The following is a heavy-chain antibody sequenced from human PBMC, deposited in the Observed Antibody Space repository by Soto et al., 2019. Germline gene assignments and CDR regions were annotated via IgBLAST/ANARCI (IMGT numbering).Heavy chain of an antibody. D-gene: IGHD2-15*01. Sequence: QVQLVQSGAEVKKPGSSVKVSCKASGGTFSSYTISWVRQAPGQGLEWMGRIIPILGIANYAQKFQGRVTITADKSTSTAYMELSSLRSEDTAVYYCAKDDGCKDGDYWGQGTLVTVSS. V-gene: IGHV1-69*08. J-gene: IGHJ4*02. CDR1: GGTFSSYT. CDR2: IIPILGIA. CDR3: AKDDGCKDGDY.